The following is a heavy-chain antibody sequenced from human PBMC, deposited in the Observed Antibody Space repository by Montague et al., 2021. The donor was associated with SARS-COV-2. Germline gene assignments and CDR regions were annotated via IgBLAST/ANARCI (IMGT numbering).Heavy chain of an antibody. D-gene: IGHD3-9*01. V-gene: IGHV5-51*01. CDR2: IYPGDSDT. CDR3: ARHERDSDWLTPRTYYYYYGVDV. Sequence: QSGAEVKKPGESLKISCKGSGYSFTDYWIGWVRQMPGKGLEWMGIIYPGDSDTTYSPSFQGQVTISVDKSISTAFLEWGSLKASDTAMYYCARHERDSDWLTPRTYYYYYGVDVWGQGTTLTVSS. J-gene: IGHJ6*02. CDR1: GYSFTDYW.